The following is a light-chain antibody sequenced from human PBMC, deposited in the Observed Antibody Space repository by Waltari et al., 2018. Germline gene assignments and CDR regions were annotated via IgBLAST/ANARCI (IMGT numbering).Light chain of an antibody. CDR3: QQYNDWPPLT. CDR1: QSVSTK. J-gene: IGKJ4*01. V-gene: IGKV3-15*01. CDR2: EAS. Sequence: EIVMTQSPGTLSVSPGDRVTLSCRASQSVSTKLAWYQKKPGQPPRLLIYEASRRATVIPTRFSGSGSGTDFTLTINSLQSEDFAVYLCQQYNDWPPLTFGGGTKVEIK.